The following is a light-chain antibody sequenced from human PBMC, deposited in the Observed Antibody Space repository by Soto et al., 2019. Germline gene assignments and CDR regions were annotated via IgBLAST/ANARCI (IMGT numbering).Light chain of an antibody. CDR1: SSDVGSYNL. CDR2: EGS. Sequence: QSALTQPASVSGSPGQSITISCTGTSSDVGSYNLVSWYQQHPGKAPKLMIYEGSKRPSGVSNRFSGSKSDNTASLTISGLQAEDEADYYCCSYVGSSIWVFGGGTKLTVL. J-gene: IGLJ3*02. CDR3: CSYVGSSIWV. V-gene: IGLV2-23*01.